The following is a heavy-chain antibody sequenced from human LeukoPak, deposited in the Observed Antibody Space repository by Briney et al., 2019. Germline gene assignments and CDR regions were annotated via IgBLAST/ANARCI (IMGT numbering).Heavy chain of an antibody. CDR3: AKNTWKSSDSGRGRMDV. V-gene: IGHV3-21*01. CDR2: ISSSSSYI. Sequence: PGGSLRLSCEASGFTFSSYSMNWVRQAPGKGLEWVSSISSSSSYIYYADSVKGRFTISRDDAQNSLYLQMNSLRAEDTAVYYCAKNTWKSSDSGRGRMDVWGQGTTVTVSS. D-gene: IGHD3-10*01. J-gene: IGHJ6*02. CDR1: GFTFSSYS.